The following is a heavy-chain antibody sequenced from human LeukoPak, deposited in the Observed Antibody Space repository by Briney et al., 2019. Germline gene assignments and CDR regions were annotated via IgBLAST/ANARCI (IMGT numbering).Heavy chain of an antibody. V-gene: IGHV3-30*02. CDR3: AKDLYGSGSYQIRLFDY. CDR1: GFTFSSYG. D-gene: IGHD3-10*01. CDR2: IRYDGSNK. J-gene: IGHJ4*02. Sequence: GGSLRLSCAASGFTFSSYGMHWVRQAPGKGLEWVAFIRYDGSNKFYADSVKGRFTISRDNSKNTLYLQTNSLRVEDTAVYYCAKDLYGSGSYQIRLFDYWGQGTLVTVSS.